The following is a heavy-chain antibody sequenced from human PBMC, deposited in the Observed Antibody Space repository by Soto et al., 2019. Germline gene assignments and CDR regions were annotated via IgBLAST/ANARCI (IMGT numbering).Heavy chain of an antibody. D-gene: IGHD3-3*01. V-gene: IGHV1-8*01. CDR1: GYTFTSHD. CDR3: ARGRFLEWPLWFDP. J-gene: IGHJ5*02. Sequence: QVQLVQSGAEVKKPGASVKVSCKASGYTFTSHDINWVRQATGQGLEWMGWMNPNSGNTGYAQKFQGRVTMTRNTSISTAYMELSSLRSEDTAVYYCARGRFLEWPLWFDPWGQGTLVTVSS. CDR2: MNPNSGNT.